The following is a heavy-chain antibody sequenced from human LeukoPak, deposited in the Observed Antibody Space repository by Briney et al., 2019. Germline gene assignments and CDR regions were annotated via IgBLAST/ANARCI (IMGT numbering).Heavy chain of an antibody. CDR2: IYYSGST. CDR1: GGSISSNSYY. Sequence: PSETLSLTCTVSGGSISSNSYYWGWIRQPPGKGLEWIGSIYYSGSTYYNPSLKSRVTISVDTSKNQFSLKLSSVTAADTAVYYCARVFRGTDAFDIWGQGTMVTVSS. J-gene: IGHJ3*02. CDR3: ARVFRGTDAFDI. V-gene: IGHV4-39*07. D-gene: IGHD3-16*01.